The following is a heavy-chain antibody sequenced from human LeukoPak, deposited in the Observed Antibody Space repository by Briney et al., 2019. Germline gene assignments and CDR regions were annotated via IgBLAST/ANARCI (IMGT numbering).Heavy chain of an antibody. CDR1: GYTFTSYD. V-gene: IGHV1-8*01. Sequence: GASVKVSCKASGYTFTSYDINWVRRATGQGLEWMGWMNPNSGNTGYAQKFQGRVTMTRNTSISTAYMELSSLRSEDTAVYYCVRVGSSGWYSSYYGMDVWGQGTTVTVSS. CDR2: MNPNSGNT. J-gene: IGHJ6*02. CDR3: VRVGSSGWYSSYYGMDV. D-gene: IGHD6-19*01.